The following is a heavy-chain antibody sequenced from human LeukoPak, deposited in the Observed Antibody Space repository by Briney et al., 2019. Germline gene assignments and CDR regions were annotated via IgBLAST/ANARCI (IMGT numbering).Heavy chain of an antibody. D-gene: IGHD5-12*01. CDR1: GASMRNYY. Sequence: PSETLSLTCDVSGASMRNYYWSWVRQPPGKGLEWIGYMHHSGSSIYNRSLKSRVVISVDTSKNQVSLRLASVTAADTATYYCAGDEISVATIRHWGQGTLATVSS. V-gene: IGHV4-59*01. CDR3: AGDEISVATIRH. J-gene: IGHJ1*01. CDR2: MHHSGSS.